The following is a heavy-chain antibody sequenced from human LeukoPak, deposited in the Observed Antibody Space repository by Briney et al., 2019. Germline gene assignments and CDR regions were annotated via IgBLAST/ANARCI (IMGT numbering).Heavy chain of an antibody. D-gene: IGHD5-24*01. CDR1: GFTFSSYA. J-gene: IGHJ4*02. CDR2: ISGSGGST. V-gene: IGHV3-23*01. CDR3: AKDPEMATIQVPFGY. Sequence: GGSLRLSCAASGFTFSSYAMSWVRQAPGKGLEWVSAISGSGGSTYYADSVKGRFTISRDNSKNTLYLQMNSLRAEDTDVYYCAKDPEMATIQVPFGYWGQGTLVTVSS.